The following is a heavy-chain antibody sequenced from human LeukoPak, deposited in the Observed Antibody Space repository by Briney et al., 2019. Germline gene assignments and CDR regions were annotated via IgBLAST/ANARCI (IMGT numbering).Heavy chain of an antibody. CDR2: IVVGSGNT. D-gene: IGHD3-22*01. CDR3: AALHYDSSGYSY. Sequence: SVKVSCKASGFTFTSSAMQWVRQARGQRLEWIGWIVVGSGNTNYAQKFQERVTITRDMSTSTAYMELSSLRSEDTAVYYCAALHYDSSGYSYWGQGTLVTVSS. V-gene: IGHV1-58*02. J-gene: IGHJ4*02. CDR1: GFTFTSSA.